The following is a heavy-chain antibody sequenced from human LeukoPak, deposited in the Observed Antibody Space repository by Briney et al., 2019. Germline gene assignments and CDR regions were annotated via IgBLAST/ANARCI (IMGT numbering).Heavy chain of an antibody. D-gene: IGHD4-17*01. CDR3: AGGESTVTDTFDY. J-gene: IGHJ4*02. Sequence: SETLSLTCTVSGGSISSSSYYWGWIRQPPGKGLEWIGRIYHSGSTYYNPSLKSRVTISVDTSKNQFSLKLSSVTAADTAVYYCAGGESTVTDTFDYWGQGTLVTVSS. V-gene: IGHV4-39*07. CDR2: IYHSGST. CDR1: GGSISSSSYY.